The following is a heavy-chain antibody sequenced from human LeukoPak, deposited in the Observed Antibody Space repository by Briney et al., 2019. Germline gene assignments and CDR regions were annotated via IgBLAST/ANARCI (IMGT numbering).Heavy chain of an antibody. CDR3: ARRRRELSLYYFDY. Sequence: SETLSLTCTVSGYSISSGYYWGWIRQPPGKGLEWIGSIYHSGSTYYNPSLKSRVTISVDTSKNQFSLKLSSATAADTAVYYCARRRRELSLYYFDYWGQGTLVTVSS. D-gene: IGHD3-16*02. CDR2: IYHSGST. V-gene: IGHV4-38-2*02. CDR1: GYSISSGYY. J-gene: IGHJ4*02.